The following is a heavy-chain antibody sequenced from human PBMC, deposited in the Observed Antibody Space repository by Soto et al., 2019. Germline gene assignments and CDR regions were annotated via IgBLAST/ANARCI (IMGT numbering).Heavy chain of an antibody. V-gene: IGHV1-69*04. CDR1: GGTFSSYT. J-gene: IGHJ3*02. Sequence: ASVKVSCKASGGTFSSYTISWVRQAPGQGLEWMGRIIPILGIANYAQKYQGRVTITADKSTSTAYMELSSLSSEDTAVYYCARDKRLGASLDAFDIWGQGTMVTVSS. CDR2: IIPILGIA. D-gene: IGHD6-6*01. CDR3: ARDKRLGASLDAFDI.